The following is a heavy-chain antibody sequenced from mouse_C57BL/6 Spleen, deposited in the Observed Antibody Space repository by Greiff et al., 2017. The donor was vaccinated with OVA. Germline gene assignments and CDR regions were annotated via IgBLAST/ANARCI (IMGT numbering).Heavy chain of an antibody. D-gene: IGHD2-5*01. CDR1: GFTFSDYG. J-gene: IGHJ2*01. V-gene: IGHV5-17*01. Sequence: EVKVVESGGGLVKPGGSLKLSCAASGFTFSDYGMHWVRQAPEKGLEWVAYISSGSSTIYYADTVKGRFTISRDNAKNTRFLQMTSLRSEDTAMYYCARAYYSNYVDYWGQGTTLTVSS. CDR3: ARAYYSNYVDY. CDR2: ISSGSSTI.